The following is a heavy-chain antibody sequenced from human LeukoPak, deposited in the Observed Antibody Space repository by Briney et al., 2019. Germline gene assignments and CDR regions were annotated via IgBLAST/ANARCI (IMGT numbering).Heavy chain of an antibody. V-gene: IGHV3-23*01. J-gene: IGHJ6*03. CDR1: GFTFSSYA. CDR2: ISGSGGST. Sequence: GGSLRLSCAASGFTFSSYAMSWVRQAPGKGLEWVSAISGSGGSTYYADSVKGRFTISRDNSKNTLYLQMNSLRAEDTAVYYCAKRAYDFWSGSSYYYYYMDVWGKGTTVTASS. CDR3: AKRAYDFWSGSSYYYYYMDV. D-gene: IGHD3-3*01.